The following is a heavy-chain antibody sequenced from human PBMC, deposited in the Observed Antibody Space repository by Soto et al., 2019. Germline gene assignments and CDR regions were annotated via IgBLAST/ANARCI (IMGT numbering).Heavy chain of an antibody. CDR1: GDSVSRNSAA. CDR2: TYYRSKWYN. D-gene: IGHD5-18*01. V-gene: IGHV6-1*01. J-gene: IGHJ6*02. Sequence: SQTLSLTCDISGDSVSRNSAAWNWIRQSPSRGLEWLGRTYYRSKWYNDYAVSVKSRITINPDTSKNQFSLQLNSVTPEDTAVYYCARDTAIWRGYYYGMDVWGQGTTVTVSS. CDR3: ARDTAIWRGYYYGMDV.